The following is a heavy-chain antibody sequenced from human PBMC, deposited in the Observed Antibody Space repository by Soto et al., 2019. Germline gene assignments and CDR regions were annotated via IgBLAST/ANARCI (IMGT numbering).Heavy chain of an antibody. V-gene: IGHV4-31*03. Sequence: SETLSLTCTVSGGSISSGGYYWSWFRQHPGKGLEWIGYIYYSGSTYYNPSLKSRVTISVDTSKNQFSLKLSSVTAADTAVYYCARWLRYYFDYWGQGTLLTVSS. J-gene: IGHJ4*02. CDR2: IYYSGST. CDR3: ARWLRYYFDY. D-gene: IGHD5-12*01. CDR1: GGSISSGGYY.